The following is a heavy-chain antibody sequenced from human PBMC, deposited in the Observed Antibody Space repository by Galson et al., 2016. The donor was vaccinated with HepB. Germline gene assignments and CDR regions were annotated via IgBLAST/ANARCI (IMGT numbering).Heavy chain of an antibody. CDR2: IFGSGSGK. D-gene: IGHD3-10*01. V-gene: IGHV3-23*01. Sequence: SLRLSCAASGFTFNAYAMIWVRQAPGKGLEWVSSIFGSGSGKYYADSEKGRFTVSSNNSKNMVYLQMNGLRAEDTAVYYCANAAGSGPLVYRYFDLWGRGTPVTVSS. CDR1: GFTFNAYA. CDR3: ANAAGSGPLVYRYFDL. J-gene: IGHJ2*01.